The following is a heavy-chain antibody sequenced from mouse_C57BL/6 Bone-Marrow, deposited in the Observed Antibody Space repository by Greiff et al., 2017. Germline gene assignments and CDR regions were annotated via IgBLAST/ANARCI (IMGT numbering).Heavy chain of an antibody. J-gene: IGHJ4*01. CDR1: GYAFTNYL. CDR2: INPGSGGT. Sequence: QVQLQQSGAELVRPGTSVKVSCKASGYAFTNYLIEWVKQRPGQGLEWIGVINPGSGGTNYNEKFKGKATLTADKSSSTAYMQLSSLTSEDSAVYFWARTPYYGNYGYYAMDYWGQGTSVTVSS. CDR3: ARTPYYGNYGYYAMDY. D-gene: IGHD2-1*01. V-gene: IGHV1-54*01.